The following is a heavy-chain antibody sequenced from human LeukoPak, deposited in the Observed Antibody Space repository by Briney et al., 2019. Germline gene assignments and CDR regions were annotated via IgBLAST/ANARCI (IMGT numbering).Heavy chain of an antibody. Sequence: SSETLSLTCTVSGGSASSGSYYWSWIRQPPGKGLEWIGYIYYSGSTNYNPSLKSRVTISVDTSKNQFSLKLSSVTAADTAVYYCARVVPTVTDRPYYFDYWGQGTLVTVSS. CDR2: IYYSGST. D-gene: IGHD4-17*01. CDR1: GGSASSGSYY. CDR3: ARVVPTVTDRPYYFDY. J-gene: IGHJ4*02. V-gene: IGHV4-61*01.